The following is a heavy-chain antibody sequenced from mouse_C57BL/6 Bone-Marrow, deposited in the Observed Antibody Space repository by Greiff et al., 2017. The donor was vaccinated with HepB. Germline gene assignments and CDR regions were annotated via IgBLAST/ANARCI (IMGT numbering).Heavy chain of an antibody. D-gene: IGHD2-2*01. Sequence: QVQLQQSGPGLVQPSQSLSITCTISGFSLTSYGVHWVRQSPGKGLEWLGVIWSGGSTDYNAAFISRLSISKENSKTQVFVKMNSLQADDTAIYYCAKSTMVTTRGYFDVWGTGTTVTVSS. V-gene: IGHV2-2*01. CDR1: GFSLTSYG. CDR2: IWSGGST. CDR3: AKSTMVTTRGYFDV. J-gene: IGHJ1*03.